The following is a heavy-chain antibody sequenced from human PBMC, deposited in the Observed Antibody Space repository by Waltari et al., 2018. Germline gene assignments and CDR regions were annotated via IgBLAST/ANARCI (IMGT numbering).Heavy chain of an antibody. V-gene: IGHV4-39*07. CDR1: GGSISSSSYY. CDR3: AIDYYDSSGYDY. D-gene: IGHD3-22*01. J-gene: IGHJ4*02. Sequence: QLQLQESGPGLVKPSETLSLTCTVSGGSISSSSYYWGWIRQPPGKGMEWIGSIYYSGSTYYNPSRTSRVPISVDTSKNQFSLKLSSVTAADTAVYYCAIDYYDSSGYDYWGQVTLVTVSS. CDR2: IYYSGST.